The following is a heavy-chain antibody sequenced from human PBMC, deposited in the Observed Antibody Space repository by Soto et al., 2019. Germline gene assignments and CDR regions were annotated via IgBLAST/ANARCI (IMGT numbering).Heavy chain of an antibody. Sequence: ASVKVSCKASGYTFTSYGISWVRQAPGQVLEWMGWISAYNGNTNYAQKLQGRVTMTTDTSTSTAYMELRSLRSDDTAVYYCARAITIFGVVTPVGGMDVWGQGTTVTVSS. J-gene: IGHJ6*02. CDR2: ISAYNGNT. D-gene: IGHD3-3*01. CDR1: GYTFTSYG. CDR3: ARAITIFGVVTPVGGMDV. V-gene: IGHV1-18*01.